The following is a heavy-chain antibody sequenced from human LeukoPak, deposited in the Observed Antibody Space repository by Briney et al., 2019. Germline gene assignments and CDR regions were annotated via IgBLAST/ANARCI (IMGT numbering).Heavy chain of an antibody. V-gene: IGHV5-51*01. CDR1: GYIFTNYW. CDR2: IYPGDSDT. J-gene: IGHJ4*02. CDR3: ARQSASASYRGSYVY. Sequence: GESLKISCKGSGYIFTNYWIGWVRQMPGKGLEWMGIIYPGDSDTRYSPSFHGQVTISADKSISTAYLQWNSLKASDTAMYYCARQSASASYRGSYVYWGQGTLVTVSS. D-gene: IGHD3-10*01.